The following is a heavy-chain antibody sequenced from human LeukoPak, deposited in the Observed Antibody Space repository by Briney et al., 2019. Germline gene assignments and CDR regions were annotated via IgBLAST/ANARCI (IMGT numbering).Heavy chain of an antibody. CDR3: ARFYGDYEGYYFDY. CDR1: GFTFSSYA. Sequence: GGSLRLSCAASGFTFSSYAMHWVRQAPGKGLEWVAVISYDGSNKCYADSVKGRFTISRDNSKNTLYLQMNSLRAEDTAVYYCARFYGDYEGYYFDYWGQGTLVTVSS. J-gene: IGHJ4*02. CDR2: ISYDGSNK. D-gene: IGHD4-17*01. V-gene: IGHV3-30*04.